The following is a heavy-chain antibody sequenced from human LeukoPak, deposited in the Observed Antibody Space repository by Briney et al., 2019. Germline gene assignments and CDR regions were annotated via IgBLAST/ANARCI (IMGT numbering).Heavy chain of an antibody. J-gene: IGHJ4*02. V-gene: IGHV4-39*07. Sequence: SETLSLTCTVSGGSISSSSYYWGWIRQPPGKGLEWIGYIYYSGSTYYNPSLKSRVTISVDTSKNQFSLKLSSVTAADTAVYYCARGDQGYFDYWGQGTLVTVSS. CDR2: IYYSGST. CDR3: ARGDQGYFDY. CDR1: GGSISSSSYY.